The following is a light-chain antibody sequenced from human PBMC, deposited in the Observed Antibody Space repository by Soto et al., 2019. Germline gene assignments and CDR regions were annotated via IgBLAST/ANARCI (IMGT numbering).Light chain of an antibody. CDR3: QQRRHWPPP. CDR2: DAS. Sequence: LAPVSIKNHSCRASQSVSSYLAWYQQKPGQAPRLLIYDASNRATGIPARFSGSGSETDFTLTLSSLEPEDFAVYYCQQRRHWPPPVGPGTGLEIK. J-gene: IGKJ5*01. CDR1: QSVSSY. V-gene: IGKV3-11*01.